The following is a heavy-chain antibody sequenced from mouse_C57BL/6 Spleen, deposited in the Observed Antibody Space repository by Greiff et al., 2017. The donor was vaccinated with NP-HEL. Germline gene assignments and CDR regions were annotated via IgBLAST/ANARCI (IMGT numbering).Heavy chain of an antibody. Sequence: QVQLQQSGAELVKPGASVKISCKASGYAFSSYWMNWVKQRPGKGLEWIGQIYPGDGDTNYNGKFKGKATLTADKSSSTAYMQLSSLTSEDSAVYFCARSLIYCDYDRFAYWGQGTLVTVSA. CDR2: IYPGDGDT. D-gene: IGHD2-4*01. CDR3: ARSLIYCDYDRFAY. V-gene: IGHV1-80*01. J-gene: IGHJ3*01. CDR1: GYAFSSYW.